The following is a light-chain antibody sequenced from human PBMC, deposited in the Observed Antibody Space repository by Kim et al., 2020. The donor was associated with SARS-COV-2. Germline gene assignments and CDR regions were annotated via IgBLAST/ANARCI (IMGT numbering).Light chain of an antibody. CDR3: ATWDSSLSVGV. CDR2: DNV. Sequence: QSVLTQPPSVSAAPGQKVTISCSGNSFNVGNNYVSWYQQFPRTVPKLLIYDNVKRPSGIPDRFSGSKSGASATLDISGLQTGDEADYYCATWDSSLSVGVFGGGPQLTVL. V-gene: IGLV1-51*01. J-gene: IGLJ3*02. CDR1: SFNVGNNY.